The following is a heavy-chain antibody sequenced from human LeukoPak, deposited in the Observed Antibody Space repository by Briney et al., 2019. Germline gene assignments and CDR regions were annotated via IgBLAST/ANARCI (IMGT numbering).Heavy chain of an antibody. D-gene: IGHD6-6*01. CDR3: ARVPNSSSWDWFDP. CDR2: IKQDGSEK. Sequence: GGSLRLSCAASGFTFSSYWMSWVRQATGKGLEWVANIKQDGSEKYYVDSVKGRFTISRDNAKNSLYLQMNSLRAEDTAVYYCARVPNSSSWDWFDPWGQGTLVTVSS. CDR1: GFTFSSYW. V-gene: IGHV3-7*01. J-gene: IGHJ5*02.